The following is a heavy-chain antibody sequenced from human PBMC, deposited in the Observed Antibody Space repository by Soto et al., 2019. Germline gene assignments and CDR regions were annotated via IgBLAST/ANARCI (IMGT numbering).Heavy chain of an antibody. D-gene: IGHD2-2*01. Sequence: QVQLVESGGGVVQPGRSLRLSCAASGFTFSRYAMHWVRQAPGKGLEWVAVISYDGSNKYYADSVKGRFTISRDNSKNTLYLQMNSLRVEDTAVYYCARGPSSLTRFDYWGQGTLVTVSS. V-gene: IGHV3-30-3*01. CDR3: ARGPSSLTRFDY. CDR2: ISYDGSNK. CDR1: GFTFSRYA. J-gene: IGHJ4*02.